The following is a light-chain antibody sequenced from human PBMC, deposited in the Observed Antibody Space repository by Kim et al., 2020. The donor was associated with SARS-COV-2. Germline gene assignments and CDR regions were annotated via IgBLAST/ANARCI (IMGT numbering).Light chain of an antibody. CDR2: GAS. V-gene: IGKV3-15*01. CDR1: RSVSSN. J-gene: IGKJ1*01. Sequence: EIVMTQSPATLSVSPGERATLSCRASRSVSSNLAWYQQKPGQAPRLLIYGASTRATGIPAGFSGSGSETEFTLTINNLQSEDFAVYYCQQYNNWPQTFGQGTKVDIK. CDR3: QQYNNWPQT.